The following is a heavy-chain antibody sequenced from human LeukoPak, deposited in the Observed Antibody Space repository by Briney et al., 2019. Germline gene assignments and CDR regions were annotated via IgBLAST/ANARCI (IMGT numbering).Heavy chain of an antibody. D-gene: IGHD3-16*01. J-gene: IGHJ6*02. CDR3: AKDMSGTLGYYGMDV. V-gene: IGHV3-23*01. CDR2: VSGSGGSI. Sequence: GGSLRLSCAASGFTLSNYAMSWVRQAPGKGLEWVSAVSGSGGSIYYADSVKGRFTISRDNSKNTLHLQMSSLRAEDTAVYHCAKDMSGTLGYYGMDVWGQGTTVTVSS. CDR1: GFTLSNYA.